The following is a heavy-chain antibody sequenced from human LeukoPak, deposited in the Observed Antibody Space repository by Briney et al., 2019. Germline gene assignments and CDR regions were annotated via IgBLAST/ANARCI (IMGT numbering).Heavy chain of an antibody. D-gene: IGHD2-2*01. V-gene: IGHV4-34*01. Sequence: SGTLSLTCAVSGVSFSGYYWSWIRQPPGKGLEWIGEINRRGSTNYKPSLMSRVTISIATAKNQFSLKLSSVTAADTAVYDCARQYSSSTSCAFDYWGQGTLVTVSS. CDR3: ARQYSSSTSCAFDY. J-gene: IGHJ4*02. CDR2: INRRGST. CDR1: GVSFSGYY.